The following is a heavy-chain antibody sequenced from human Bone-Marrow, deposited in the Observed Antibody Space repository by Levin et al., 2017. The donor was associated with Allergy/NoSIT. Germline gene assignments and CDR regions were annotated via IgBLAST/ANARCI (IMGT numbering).Heavy chain of an antibody. J-gene: IGHJ5*02. Sequence: ASVKVSCKASGYTFTSYDINWVRQATGQGLEWMGWMNPNSGNTGYAQKFQGRVTMTRNTSISTAYMELSSLRSEDTAVYYCARNTRVKGDWFDPWGQGTLVTVSS. CDR1: GYTFTSYD. CDR2: MNPNSGNT. V-gene: IGHV1-8*01. CDR3: ARNTRVKGDWFDP. D-gene: IGHD1-26*01.